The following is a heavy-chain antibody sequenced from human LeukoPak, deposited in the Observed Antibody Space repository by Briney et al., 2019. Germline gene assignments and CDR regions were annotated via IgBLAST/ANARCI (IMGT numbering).Heavy chain of an antibody. CDR2: ISSSSTTI. J-gene: IGHJ6*03. CDR3: ARGLRGNTYGYVPWKLYHYMDI. CDR1: GFTFSSYS. Sequence: GGSLRLSCAASGFTFSSYSVNWVRQAPGKGLEWVSHISSSSTTIYYADSVKGRFTISRDNAKNSLYLQMNSLRAEDTAVYYCARGLRGNTYGYVPWKLYHYMDIWGKGTTVTISS. V-gene: IGHV3-48*01. D-gene: IGHD5-18*01.